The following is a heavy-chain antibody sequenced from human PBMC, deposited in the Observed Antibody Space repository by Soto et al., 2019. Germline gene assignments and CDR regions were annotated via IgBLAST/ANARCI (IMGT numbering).Heavy chain of an antibody. CDR2: IYSGGST. V-gene: IGHV3-66*01. CDR1: GLTASSNY. J-gene: IGHJ5*02. Sequence: GGSLRLSCAASGLTASSNYMSWVRQAPGKGLEWVSVIYSGGSTYYADSVKGRFTISRDNSKNTLYLQMNSLRAEDTAVYYCARVDYGDYWFDPWGQGTLVTVS. CDR3: ARVDYGDYWFDP. D-gene: IGHD4-17*01.